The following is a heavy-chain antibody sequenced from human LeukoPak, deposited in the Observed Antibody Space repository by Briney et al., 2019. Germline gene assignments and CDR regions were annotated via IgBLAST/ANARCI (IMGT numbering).Heavy chain of an antibody. CDR1: GFSFSSYY. J-gene: IGHJ4*02. CDR2: ISSSSTYI. D-gene: IGHD1-14*01. CDR3: VRENHGSFDY. Sequence: PGGSLRLSCAASGFSFSSYYVNWVRQAPGKGLEWVSCISSSSTYIYYADSVRGRFAISRDNAKNSLYLQMNSLRAEDTAVYYCVRENHGSFDYWGQRSLVTVSS. V-gene: IGHV3-21*01.